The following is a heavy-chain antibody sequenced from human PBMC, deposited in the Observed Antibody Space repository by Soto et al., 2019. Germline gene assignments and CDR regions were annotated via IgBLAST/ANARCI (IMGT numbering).Heavy chain of an antibody. D-gene: IGHD2-15*01. V-gene: IGHV1-69*06. Sequence: ASVKVSCKASGGTFSSYAISWVRQAPGQGLEWMGGIIPIFGTANYAQKFQGRVTITADKSTSTAYMELSSLRSEDTAVYYCASGGICSGGSCYSNNWFDPWGQGTLVTVSS. CDR2: IIPIFGTA. CDR1: GGTFSSYA. J-gene: IGHJ5*01. CDR3: ASGGICSGGSCYSNNWFDP.